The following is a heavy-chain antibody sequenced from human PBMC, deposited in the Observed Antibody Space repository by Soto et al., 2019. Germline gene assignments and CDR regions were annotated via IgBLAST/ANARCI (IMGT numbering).Heavy chain of an antibody. D-gene: IGHD6-19*01. CDR3: ARVGYSSGWLRN. CDR1: GFTVSTNY. J-gene: IGHJ4*02. V-gene: IGHV3-66*01. Sequence: EVQLVESGGGLVQPGGSLRLCCAASGFTVSTNYMTWVRQAPGKGLEWVSILYSGGGTFYADSVKGRFTISRDNSNNTLYLQMNSLRAEDTAVYYGARVGYSSGWLRNWGQGTLVTVSS. CDR2: LYSGGGT.